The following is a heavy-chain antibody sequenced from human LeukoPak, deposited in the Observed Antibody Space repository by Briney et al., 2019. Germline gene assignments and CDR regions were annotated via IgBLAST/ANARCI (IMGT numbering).Heavy chain of an antibody. CDR1: GFTFSSYA. Sequence: GGSLRLSCAASGFTFSSYAMRWVRQVPGKGLEWVSSISRSGDATYYADSVQGRFTISRDNSKDTLYLHMSSLRAEDTAIYYCADSNYWYPVDYWGQGTLVTVSS. V-gene: IGHV3-23*01. CDR2: ISRSGDAT. D-gene: IGHD4-11*01. CDR3: ADSNYWYPVDY. J-gene: IGHJ4*02.